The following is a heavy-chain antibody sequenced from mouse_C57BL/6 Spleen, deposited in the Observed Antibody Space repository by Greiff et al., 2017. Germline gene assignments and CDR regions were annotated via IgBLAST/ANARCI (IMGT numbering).Heavy chain of an antibody. CDR2: IDPSDSYT. V-gene: IGHV1-69*01. CDR3: ASQDRSTMADYYAMDY. CDR1: GYTFTSYW. J-gene: IGHJ4*01. Sequence: VQLQQPGAELVMPGASVKLSCKASGYTFTSYWMHWVQQRPGQGLEWIGEIDPSDSYTNYNQKFKGKSTLTVDKSSSTAYMQLSSLTSEDSAVYYCASQDRSTMADYYAMDYWGQGTSVTVSS. D-gene: IGHD2-1*01.